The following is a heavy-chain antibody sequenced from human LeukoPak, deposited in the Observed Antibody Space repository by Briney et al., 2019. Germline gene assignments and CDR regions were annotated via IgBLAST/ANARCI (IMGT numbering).Heavy chain of an antibody. V-gene: IGHV3-74*01. J-gene: IGHJ3*02. CDR1: GFTFSSYW. CDR3: ARVGSVTYAFDI. CDR2: IKSDGSTT. Sequence: GGSLRLSCAASGFTFSSYWMSWVRQAPGKGLVWVSRIKSDGSTTSYADSVKGRFTISRDNAKNTLYLQMNSLRAEDTAVYYCARVGSVTYAFDIWGQGTMVTVS. D-gene: IGHD1-26*01.